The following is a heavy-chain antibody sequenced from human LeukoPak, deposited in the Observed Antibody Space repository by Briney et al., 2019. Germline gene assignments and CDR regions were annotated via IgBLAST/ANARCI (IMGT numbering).Heavy chain of an antibody. CDR3: AKDIFRWTFDY. Sequence: GGSLRLSCVASGFPFSVAAMNWVRQSPGTGPEWVAGIGGDTLTHYADSVQGRFTISRDNSWNTLYLEMHGLRVDDTAVYYRAKDIFRWTFDYWGRGILVTVSS. V-gene: IGHV3-23*01. J-gene: IGHJ4*02. CDR1: GFPFSVAA. D-gene: IGHD3/OR15-3a*01. CDR2: IGGDTLT.